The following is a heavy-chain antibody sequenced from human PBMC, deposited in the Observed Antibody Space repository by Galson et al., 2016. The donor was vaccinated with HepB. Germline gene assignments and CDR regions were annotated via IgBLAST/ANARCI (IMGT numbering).Heavy chain of an antibody. J-gene: IGHJ4*02. CDR1: GLTFSSYA. V-gene: IGHV3-23*01. CDR3: ASHAASGSYSDYFPH. D-gene: IGHD3-10*01. Sequence: SLRLSCAASGLTFSSYAMTWVRQAPGKGLEWVSTITDNGGHTYYAASVKGRFTISRDNSKNTLYLQMNGLIAADTALYYCASHAASGSYSDYFPHWGQGTLVTVSS. CDR2: ITDNGGHT.